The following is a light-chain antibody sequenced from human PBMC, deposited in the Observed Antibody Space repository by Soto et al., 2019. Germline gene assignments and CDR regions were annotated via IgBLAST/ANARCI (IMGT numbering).Light chain of an antibody. CDR2: GVS. V-gene: IGKV3-15*01. Sequence: EIVMTQSAAILSVSPGERATLSCRASQSVSNNLAWYQKKPGQAPRLLIYGVSTRATGIPARFSGSGSGTEFTLTISSLQSEDFAVYYCQEYNSWYTFGQGTKLEIK. CDR3: QEYNSWYT. CDR1: QSVSNN. J-gene: IGKJ2*01.